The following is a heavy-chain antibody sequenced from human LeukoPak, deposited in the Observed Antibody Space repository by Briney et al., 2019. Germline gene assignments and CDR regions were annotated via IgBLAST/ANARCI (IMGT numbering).Heavy chain of an antibody. D-gene: IGHD2-21*02. CDR3: ARRTSAYCGGDCYSFDY. CDR2: IYPGDSDT. CDR1: GYSFTSYW. J-gene: IGHJ4*02. Sequence: GEALQISCKGSGYSFTSYWIGWGRRMPGKGLGWRGIIYPGDSDTRYSPSFQGQVTISADKSISTAYLQWSSLKASDTAMYYCARRTSAYCGGDCYSFDYWGQGTLVTVSS. V-gene: IGHV5-51*01.